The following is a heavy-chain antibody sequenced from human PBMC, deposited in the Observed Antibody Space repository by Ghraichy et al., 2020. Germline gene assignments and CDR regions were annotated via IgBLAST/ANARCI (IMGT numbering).Heavy chain of an antibody. V-gene: IGHV1-2*02. Sequence: ASVKVSCKASGYTFTGYYMHWVRQAPGQGLEWMGWINPNSGGTNYAQKFQGRVTMTRDTSISTAYMELSRLRSDDTAVYYCARLAWITTPGDYYYYYMDVWGKGTTVTVSS. CDR2: INPNSGGT. J-gene: IGHJ6*03. CDR1: GYTFTGYY. D-gene: IGHD2-15*01. CDR3: ARLAWITTPGDYYYYYMDV.